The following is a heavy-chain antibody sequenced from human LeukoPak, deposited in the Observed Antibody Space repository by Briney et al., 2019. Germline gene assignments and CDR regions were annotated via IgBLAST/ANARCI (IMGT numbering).Heavy chain of an antibody. CDR2: IWYDGTTK. V-gene: IGHV3-33*03. J-gene: IGHJ4*02. D-gene: IGHD1-26*01. CDR1: GFTFSTYA. CDR3: AKDPERAEQVGSYFDY. Sequence: GGSLRLSCAASGFTFSTYAMHWVRQAPGKGLEWVALIWYDGTTKLYADSVKGRFTISRDNSRNTVWLQMNSLRVEDTAVYYCAKDPERAEQVGSYFDYWGQGTLVTVSS.